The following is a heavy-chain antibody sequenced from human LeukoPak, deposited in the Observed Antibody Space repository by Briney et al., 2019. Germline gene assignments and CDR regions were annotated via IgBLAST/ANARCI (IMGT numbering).Heavy chain of an antibody. CDR3: AKQTSASGAYGVDV. D-gene: IGHD3-10*01. J-gene: IGHJ6*02. Sequence: GGSLRLSCAASGFTFSSYAMNWVRQAPGKGLEWVSTISGSGGSKHYADSVEGRFTISRDNSKNTVYLQINSLRADDTAIYYCAKQTSASGAYGVDVWGQGTTVTVSS. V-gene: IGHV3-23*01. CDR2: ISGSGGSK. CDR1: GFTFSSYA.